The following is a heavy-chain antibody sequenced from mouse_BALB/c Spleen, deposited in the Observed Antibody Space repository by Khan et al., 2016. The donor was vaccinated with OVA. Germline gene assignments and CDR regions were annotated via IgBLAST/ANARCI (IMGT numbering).Heavy chain of an antibody. CDR3: TRGEGYYGNPYAMDY. CDR2: ISSGGSYT. Sequence: DVKLVESGGGLVKPGGSLKLSCAASGFTFSSYTMSWVRQTPEKRLEWVATISSGGSYTYYADSVKGRFTISRDNAKNTQYLQMSSLKSEETAMYYCTRGEGYYGNPYAMDYWGQGTSVTVSS. J-gene: IGHJ4*01. V-gene: IGHV5-6-4*01. D-gene: IGHD2-1*01. CDR1: GFTFSSYT.